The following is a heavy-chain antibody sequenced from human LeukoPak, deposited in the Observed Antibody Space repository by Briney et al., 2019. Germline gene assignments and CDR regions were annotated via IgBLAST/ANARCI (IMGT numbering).Heavy chain of an antibody. CDR1: GFTFRNYA. CDR3: AKPYPTLTTSAVLDN. J-gene: IGHJ4*02. V-gene: IGHV3-30*18. D-gene: IGHD1-1*01. CDR2: ISYDGNSQ. Sequence: GGSLRLSCAASGFTFRNYAIHWVRPAPGRGLGGGAAISYDGNSQHYGAPVKGRFTISRDNSKNTVYLQINTLRTDDAAIYYCAKPYPTLTTSAVLDNWGQGTLDTVSS.